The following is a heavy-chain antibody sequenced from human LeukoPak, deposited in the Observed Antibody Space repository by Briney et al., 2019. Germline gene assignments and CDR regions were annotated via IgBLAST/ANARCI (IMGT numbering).Heavy chain of an antibody. CDR2: ISSSSTTI. D-gene: IGHD3-22*01. J-gene: IGHJ4*02. CDR1: GFTFSSYS. CDR3: AREPHYYDSSGYYPFDY. Sequence: GGSLRLSCAASGFTFSSYSMNWVRQAPGKGLEWVSYISSSSTTIYYADSVKGRFTISRDNAKNSLYLHMNSLRDEDTAVYYCAREPHYYDSSGYYPFDYWGQGTLVTVSS. V-gene: IGHV3-48*02.